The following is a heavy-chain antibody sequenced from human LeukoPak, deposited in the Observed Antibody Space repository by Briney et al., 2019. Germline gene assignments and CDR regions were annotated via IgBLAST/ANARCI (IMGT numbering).Heavy chain of an antibody. CDR1: GYSFTSYW. CDR2: IYLDDFDV. Sequence: MSGESLKISCKASGYSFTSYWIGWVRQMPGKGLEWMGIIYLDDFDVRYSPSFQGQVTISADKSITTAYLQWSSLKASDTAIYYCARHGKLSSSRNWFDPWGQGTLVTVSS. CDR3: ARHGKLSSSRNWFDP. D-gene: IGHD1-26*01. V-gene: IGHV5-51*01. J-gene: IGHJ5*02.